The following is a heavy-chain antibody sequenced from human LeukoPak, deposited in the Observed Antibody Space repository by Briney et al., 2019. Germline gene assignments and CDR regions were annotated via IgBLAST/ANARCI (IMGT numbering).Heavy chain of an antibody. CDR2: INPSGGST. Sequence: ASVKVSCKASGYTFTSYYMHWVRQAPGQGLEWMGIINPSGGSTSYAQKFQGRVTMTRDMSTSTVYMELSSLRSEDTAVYYCARGRDTAMVDIGDYYYYYMDVWGKGTTVTVSS. J-gene: IGHJ6*03. CDR1: GYTFTSYY. CDR3: ARGRDTAMVDIGDYYYYYMDV. D-gene: IGHD5-18*01. V-gene: IGHV1-46*01.